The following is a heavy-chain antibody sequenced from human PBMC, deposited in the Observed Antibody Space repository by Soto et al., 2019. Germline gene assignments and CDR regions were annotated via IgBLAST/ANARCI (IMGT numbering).Heavy chain of an antibody. CDR1: GYTFTSYA. CDR3: ARGVGSGSYYNQYNWFDP. D-gene: IGHD3-10*01. CDR2: INAGNGNT. Sequence: ASVTVSCKASGYTFTSYAMHWVRQAPGQRLEWMGWINAGNGNTKYSQKVQGRVTMTTDTSTSTAYMELRSLRSDDTAVYYCARGVGSGSYYNQYNWFDPWGQGTQVTVSS. J-gene: IGHJ5*02. V-gene: IGHV1-3*01.